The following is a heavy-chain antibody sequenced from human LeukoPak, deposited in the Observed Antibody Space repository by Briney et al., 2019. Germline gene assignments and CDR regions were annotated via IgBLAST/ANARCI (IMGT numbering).Heavy chain of an antibody. CDR1: GFTFDDYA. CDR2: ISWSSGSI. D-gene: IGHD3-10*01. J-gene: IGHJ4*02. V-gene: IGHV3-9*01. Sequence: PGGSLRLSCAASGFTFDDYAMHWVRQAPGKGLEWVSGISWSSGSIGYADSVKGRFTISRDNAKNSLYLQMNSLRAEDTALYYCAKDMRYGSGRFPYYFDYWGQGTLVTVSS. CDR3: AKDMRYGSGRFPYYFDY.